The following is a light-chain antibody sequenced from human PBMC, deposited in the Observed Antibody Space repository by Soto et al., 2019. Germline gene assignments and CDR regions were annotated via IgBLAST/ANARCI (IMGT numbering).Light chain of an antibody. Sequence: DIVMTQSPLSLPVTPGEPASISCRSSQSLLHSNGYNYLDWYLQKPGQSPQLLIYLGSNRASGVPDRFSGSGSGTDFPLKISRVEAEDVGVYYCMQALQTPYTFGQGNKLEIK. J-gene: IGKJ2*01. V-gene: IGKV2-28*01. CDR3: MQALQTPYT. CDR1: QSLLHSNGYNY. CDR2: LGS.